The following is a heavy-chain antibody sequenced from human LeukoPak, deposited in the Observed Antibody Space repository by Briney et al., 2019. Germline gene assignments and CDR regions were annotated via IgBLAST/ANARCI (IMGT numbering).Heavy chain of an antibody. CDR2: ISGSGGST. Sequence: GGSLRLSCAASGFTFSSYAMSWVRQAPGKGLEWVSAISGSGGSTYYADSVKGRFTISRDNSKNTLYLQMNSLRAEDTAVYYCAKPYDSSGYYYPDYWGQGTLVTVSS. CDR3: AKPYDSSGYYYPDY. D-gene: IGHD3-22*01. J-gene: IGHJ4*02. CDR1: GFTFSSYA. V-gene: IGHV3-23*01.